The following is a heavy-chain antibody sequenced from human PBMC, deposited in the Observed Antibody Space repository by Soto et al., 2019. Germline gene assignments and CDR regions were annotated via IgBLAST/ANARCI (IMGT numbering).Heavy chain of an antibody. CDR2: INSDGSST. J-gene: IGHJ6*02. CDR1: GFTFSSYW. Sequence: EVPLVESGGGLVQPGGSLRLSCAASGFTFSSYWMHWVRQAPGKGLVWVSRINSDGSSTSYADSVKGRFTISRDNAKNTLYLQMNSLRAEDTAVYYCARGSGWTGNIYYYYGMDVWGQGTTVTVSS. D-gene: IGHD6-19*01. CDR3: ARGSGWTGNIYYYYGMDV. V-gene: IGHV3-74*01.